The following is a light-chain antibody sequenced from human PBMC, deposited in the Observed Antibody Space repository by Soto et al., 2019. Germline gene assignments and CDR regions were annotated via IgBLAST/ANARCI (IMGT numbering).Light chain of an antibody. CDR1: SSDVGGYNY. CDR2: DVS. V-gene: IGLV2-14*01. CDR3: SSYTSSTTPWV. Sequence: QSALTQPASVSGSPGQSITISCYGTSSDVGGYNYVSWYQQHPGKAPKLMIYDVSNRPSGVSNRFSGSKSSNTASLTISGLQAEDEADYYCSSYTSSTTPWVFGGGTKLTVL. J-gene: IGLJ3*02.